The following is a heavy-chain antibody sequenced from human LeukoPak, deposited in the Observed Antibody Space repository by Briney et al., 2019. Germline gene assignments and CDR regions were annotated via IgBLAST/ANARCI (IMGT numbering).Heavy chain of an antibody. CDR1: GFTFSSYE. CDR2: ISSSGNTI. V-gene: IGHV3-48*03. J-gene: IGHJ4*02. CDR3: ARACYSDY. Sequence: GGSLRLSCAASGFTFSSYEMNWVRQAPGKGLEWVSYISSSGNTIYYADSVKGRFTISRDSAKNSLYLQMNSLRAEDTAVYYCARACYSDYWGQGTLVTVSS.